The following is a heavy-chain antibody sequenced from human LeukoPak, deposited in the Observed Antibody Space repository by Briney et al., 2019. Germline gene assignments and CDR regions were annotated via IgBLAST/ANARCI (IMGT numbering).Heavy chain of an antibody. V-gene: IGHV3-48*02. CDR1: GFTFSSYR. CDR3: ARDSPGGYYYGMDV. CDR2: ISSRSSTI. J-gene: IGHJ6*02. Sequence: PGGSLRLSCAASGFTFSSYRMNWVRQAPGKGLEWISYISSRSSTIYYADSVKGRFTISRDNAKNSLYLQMNSLRDEDTAVCYCARDSPGGYYYGMDVWGQGTTVTVSS. D-gene: IGHD3-16*01.